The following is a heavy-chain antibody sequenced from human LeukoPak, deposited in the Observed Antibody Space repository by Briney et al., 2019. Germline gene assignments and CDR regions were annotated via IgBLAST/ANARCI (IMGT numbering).Heavy chain of an antibody. V-gene: IGHV4-34*01. D-gene: IGHD3-16*02. J-gene: IGHJ4*02. Sequence: PSETLSLTCAVYGGSFSGYYWSWIRQPPGKGLEWIGEINHSGGTNYNPSLKSRVSISVDTSKNQFSLKLSSVTAADTAVYYCARDGVLRLGELSFSYWGQGTLVTVSS. CDR2: INHSGGT. CDR1: GGSFSGYY. CDR3: ARDGVLRLGELSFSY.